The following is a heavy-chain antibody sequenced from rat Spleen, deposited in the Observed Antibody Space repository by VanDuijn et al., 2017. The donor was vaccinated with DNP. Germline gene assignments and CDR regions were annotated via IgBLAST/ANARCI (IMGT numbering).Heavy chain of an antibody. D-gene: IGHD1-11*01. J-gene: IGHJ4*01. CDR2: IKTDGGSS. CDR3: AKARDGGYAMDA. Sequence: EVQLVETGGGLVQPGRSLKLSCVASGFTFSSYWMYWIRQGPGKGLEWVASIKTDGGSSYYPDSVKGRFTISRDNAQNTVYLQMNSLRSEDTATYYCAKARDGGYAMDAWGQGTSVTVSS. CDR1: GFTFSSYW. V-gene: IGHV5-58*01.